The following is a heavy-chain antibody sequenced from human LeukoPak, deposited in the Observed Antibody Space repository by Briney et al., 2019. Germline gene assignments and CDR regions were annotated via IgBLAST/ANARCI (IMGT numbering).Heavy chain of an antibody. CDR2: ISNDGSQK. V-gene: IGHV3-30*03. Sequence: GGSLRLSCTVSGLTFSNYAIYWVRQAPGSGLEWVAVISNDGSQKYFGDSVKGRFSISRDNSKNTVILQMNNLRGEDTAVYYCTSPGATDWTDFDYWGQGALVTVSS. CDR3: TSPGATDWTDFDY. CDR1: GLTFSNYA. J-gene: IGHJ4*02. D-gene: IGHD3-9*01.